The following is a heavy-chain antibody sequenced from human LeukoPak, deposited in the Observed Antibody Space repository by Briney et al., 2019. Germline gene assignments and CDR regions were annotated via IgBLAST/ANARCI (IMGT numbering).Heavy chain of an antibody. V-gene: IGHV4-59*12. CDR3: ARGSSSWIFFDY. CDR2: IYYSGSA. CDR1: GGSISSYY. D-gene: IGHD6-13*01. J-gene: IGHJ4*02. Sequence: SETLSLTCTVSGGSISSYYWSWIRQPPGKGLEWIGYIYYSGSANYNPSLKSRVTISVDTSKNQFSLKLSSVTAADTAVYYCARGSSSWIFFDYWGQGTLVTVSS.